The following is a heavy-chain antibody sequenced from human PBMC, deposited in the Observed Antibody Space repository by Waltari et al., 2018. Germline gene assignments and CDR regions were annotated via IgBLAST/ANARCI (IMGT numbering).Heavy chain of an antibody. CDR1: GGSLSSYY. CDR3: ARVFWTSASSGVSFLDP. Sequence: QVQLQESGPGLVKPSETLSLTCTVSGGSLSSYYWSWIRQPSGKGLEWIGRIYISGRTNYNPSLKSRVTMSLDTSKNHFSLTLSSVTAADTAVYYCARVFWTSASSGVSFLDPWGQGTLVTVSS. J-gene: IGHJ5*02. CDR2: IYISGRT. V-gene: IGHV4-4*07. D-gene: IGHD3-3*01.